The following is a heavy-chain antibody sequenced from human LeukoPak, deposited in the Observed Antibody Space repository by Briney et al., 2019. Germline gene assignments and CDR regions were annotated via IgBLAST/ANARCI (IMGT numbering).Heavy chain of an antibody. D-gene: IGHD5-18*01. V-gene: IGHV3-30-3*01. J-gene: IGHJ3*02. CDR1: GFTFSSYA. Sequence: GGSLRLSCAASGFTFSSYAMHWVRQAPGNGLEWVAVISYDGSNKYYADSVKGRFTISRDNSKNTLYLQMNSLRAEDTAVYYCAKDLGGYSYGYSGDAFDIWGQGTMVTVSS. CDR2: ISYDGSNK. CDR3: AKDLGGYSYGYSGDAFDI.